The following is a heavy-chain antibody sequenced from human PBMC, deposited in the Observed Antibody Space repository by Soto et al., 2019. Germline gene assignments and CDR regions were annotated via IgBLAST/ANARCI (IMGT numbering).Heavy chain of an antibody. V-gene: IGHV3-30-3*01. Sequence: QVQLVESGGGVVQPGRSLRLSCAASGFTFSSYAMHWVRQAPGKGLEWVAVISYDGSNKYYADSVKGRFTISRDNSKNTLYLQRNSLRAEDTAVYYCARTGYCSSTSCPGMYGMDVWGQGTTVTVSS. D-gene: IGHD2-2*01. CDR1: GFTFSSYA. CDR3: ARTGYCSSTSCPGMYGMDV. J-gene: IGHJ6*02. CDR2: ISYDGSNK.